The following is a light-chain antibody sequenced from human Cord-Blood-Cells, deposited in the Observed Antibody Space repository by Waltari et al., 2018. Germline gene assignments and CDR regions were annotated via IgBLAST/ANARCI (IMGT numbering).Light chain of an antibody. CDR1: SSDVGAYHY. V-gene: IGLV2-14*01. Sequence: QSALTQPASVSGSPGQSITISCTGTSSDVGAYHYVSWYQQHPGKAPKLMIYEVSNRPSGVSNRFSGSKSANTASLTISGLQAEDEADYYCSSYTSSSTRVFGGGTKLTVL. J-gene: IGLJ2*01. CDR2: EVS. CDR3: SSYTSSSTRV.